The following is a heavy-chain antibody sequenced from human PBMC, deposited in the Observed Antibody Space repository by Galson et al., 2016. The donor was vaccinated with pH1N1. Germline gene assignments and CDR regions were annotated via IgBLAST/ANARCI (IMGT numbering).Heavy chain of an antibody. CDR1: GYTLTSYD. V-gene: IGHV1-8*01. CDR3: ARGPVYWYFDL. CDR2: MNPNNGNA. J-gene: IGHJ2*01. Sequence: SVKVSCKASGYTLTSYDINWVRQAAGQGLEWMGWMNPNNGNADYAPKFQGRVTLTRNAPINTAYMELSSLTSEDTAVHYCARGPVYWYFDLWGRGTPVIVSS.